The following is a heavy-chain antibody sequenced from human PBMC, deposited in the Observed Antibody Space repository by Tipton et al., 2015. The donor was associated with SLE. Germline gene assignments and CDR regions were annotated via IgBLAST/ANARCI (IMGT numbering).Heavy chain of an antibody. CDR1: GFTFNSYA. CDR3: ARDKGFDY. Sequence: SLRLSCAASGFTFNSYAMHWVRQAPGKGLEWVAVISYDGSNKYYADSVKGRFTISRDNSKNTLYLQMNSLRAEDTAVYYCARDKGFDYWGQGTLVTVSS. CDR2: ISYDGSNK. V-gene: IGHV3-30-3*01. J-gene: IGHJ4*02.